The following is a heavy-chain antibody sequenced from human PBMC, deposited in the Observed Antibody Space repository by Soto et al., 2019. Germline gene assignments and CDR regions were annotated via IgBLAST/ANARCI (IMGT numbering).Heavy chain of an antibody. CDR2: IWYDGSNK. Sequence: PGGSLRLSCAASGFTFSSYGMHWVRQAPGKGLEWVAVIWYDGSNKYYADSVKGRFTISRDNSKNTLYLQMNSLRAEDTAVYYCARDERPTYYYDSSGYYFTGLFDYWGQGTLVTVSS. CDR1: GFTFSSYG. J-gene: IGHJ4*02. D-gene: IGHD3-22*01. V-gene: IGHV3-33*01. CDR3: ARDERPTYYYDSSGYYFTGLFDY.